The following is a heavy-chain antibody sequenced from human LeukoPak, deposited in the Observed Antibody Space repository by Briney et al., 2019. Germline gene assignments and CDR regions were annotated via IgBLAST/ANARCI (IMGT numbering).Heavy chain of an antibody. D-gene: IGHD2-15*01. CDR2: ISSSGSTI. CDR3: ARGRGGSSLYYFDY. Sequence: GGSLRLSCAASGFTLSSYEMNWFRQAPGKGLEWVSYISSSGSTIYYADSVKGRFTISRDNAKNSLFLQMNSLRAEDTAVYYCARGRGGSSLYYFDYRGQGTLVTVSS. V-gene: IGHV3-48*03. J-gene: IGHJ4*02. CDR1: GFTLSSYE.